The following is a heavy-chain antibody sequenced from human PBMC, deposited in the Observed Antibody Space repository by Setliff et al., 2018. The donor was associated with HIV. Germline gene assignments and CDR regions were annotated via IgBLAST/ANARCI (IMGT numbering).Heavy chain of an antibody. CDR1: GYSISSGYY. Sequence: PSETLSLTCTVSGYSISSGYYWGWIRQPSGKGLEWIGSIYYSGRTYYNPSLKSRVTISVDTSKNQFSLKLSSVTAADTAVYYCARVGWDYYDSSGVGEFDYWGQGTLVTVSS. CDR3: ARVGWDYYDSSGVGEFDY. CDR2: IYYSGRT. D-gene: IGHD3-22*01. J-gene: IGHJ4*02. V-gene: IGHV4-38-2*02.